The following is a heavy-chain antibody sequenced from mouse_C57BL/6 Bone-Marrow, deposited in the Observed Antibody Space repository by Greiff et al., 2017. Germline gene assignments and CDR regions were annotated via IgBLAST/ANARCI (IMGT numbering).Heavy chain of an antibody. CDR2: IHPSDSDT. D-gene: IGHD2-2*01. CDR3: AILWLRDYYAMDY. V-gene: IGHV1-74*01. Sequence: QVHVKQPGAELVKPGASVKVSCKASGYTFTSYWMHWVKQRPGQGLEWIGRIHPSDSDTNYNQKFKGKATLTVDKSSSTAYMQLSSLTSEDSAVYYCAILWLRDYYAMDYWGQGTSVTVSS. CDR1: GYTFTSYW. J-gene: IGHJ4*01.